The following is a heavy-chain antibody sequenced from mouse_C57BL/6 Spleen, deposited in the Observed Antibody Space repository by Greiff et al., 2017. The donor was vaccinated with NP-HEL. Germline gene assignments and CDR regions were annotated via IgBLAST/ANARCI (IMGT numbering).Heavy chain of an antibody. D-gene: IGHD1-1*01. Sequence: EVQRVESGPGLVKPSQSLSLTCSVTGYSITSGYYWNWIRQFPGNKLEWMGYISYDGSNNYNPSLKNRISITRDTSKNQFFLKLNSVTTEDTATYYCARDEDYGHWYFDVWGTGTTVTVSS. CDR3: ARDEDYGHWYFDV. J-gene: IGHJ1*03. V-gene: IGHV3-6*01. CDR1: GYSITSGYY. CDR2: ISYDGSN.